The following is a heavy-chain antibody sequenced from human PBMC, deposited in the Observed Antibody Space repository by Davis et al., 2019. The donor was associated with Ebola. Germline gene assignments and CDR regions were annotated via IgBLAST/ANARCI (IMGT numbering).Heavy chain of an antibody. V-gene: IGHV1-18*01. CDR1: GYTFRNSA. CDR3: ARASIRYCSGGSCYSVPPGNWFDP. Sequence: ASVKVSCKASGYTFRNSAISWVRQAPGQGLEWMGWISAYNGNTNYAQILQGRVTMTRDTSTSTVYMELSSLRSEDTAVYYCARASIRYCSGGSCYSVPPGNWFDPWGQGTLVTVSS. D-gene: IGHD2-15*01. CDR2: ISAYNGNT. J-gene: IGHJ5*02.